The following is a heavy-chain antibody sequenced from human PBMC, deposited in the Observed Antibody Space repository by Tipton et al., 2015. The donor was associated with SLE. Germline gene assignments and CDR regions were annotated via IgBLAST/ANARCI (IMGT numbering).Heavy chain of an antibody. V-gene: IGHV4-61*10. D-gene: IGHD3-10*01. CDR2: IYYSGST. Sequence: TLSLTCTVSGGSISSGSYYWSWIRQPAGKGLEWIGYIYYSGSTNYNPSLKSRVTISVDTSKNQFSLKLSSVTAADTAVYYCARARRGFDYWGQGTLVTVSS. CDR3: ARARRGFDY. J-gene: IGHJ4*02. CDR1: GGSISSGSYY.